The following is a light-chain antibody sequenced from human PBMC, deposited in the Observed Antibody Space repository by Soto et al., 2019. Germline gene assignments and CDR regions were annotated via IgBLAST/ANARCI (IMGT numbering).Light chain of an antibody. Sequence: TVLTQAPGTLSLSPGERATLSCRASQSVSSNYLAWYQQKPGQAPRLLIYGASSRATGIPDRFSGSGSGTDFTLTISRLEPEDFAVYYCQQYGSSPQTFGQGTKVDIK. J-gene: IGKJ1*01. CDR1: QSVSSNY. V-gene: IGKV3-20*01. CDR3: QQYGSSPQT. CDR2: GAS.